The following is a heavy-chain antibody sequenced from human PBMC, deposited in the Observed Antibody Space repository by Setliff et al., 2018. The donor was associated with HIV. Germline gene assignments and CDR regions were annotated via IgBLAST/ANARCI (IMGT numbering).Heavy chain of an antibody. J-gene: IGHJ5*02. D-gene: IGHD2-2*01. V-gene: IGHV4-38-2*01. CDR3: ARVSSTENWFDP. CDR1: GYSISSGYY. Sequence: SETLSLTCAVSGYSISSGYYWGWIRQPPGKGLEWIGSIYHSESTYYNPSLKSRVTISVDTSKNQFSLKLSSVTAADTAVYYCARVSSTENWFDPWGQGTLVTVS. CDR2: IYHSEST.